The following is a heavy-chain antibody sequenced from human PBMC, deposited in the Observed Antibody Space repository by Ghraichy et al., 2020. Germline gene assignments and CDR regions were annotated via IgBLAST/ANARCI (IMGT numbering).Heavy chain of an antibody. V-gene: IGHV4-34*01. CDR1: GGSFSGYY. J-gene: IGHJ5*02. CDR2: INHSGST. CDR3: ARGSWFDP. Sequence: SQTLSLTCAVYGGSFSGYYWSWIRQPPGKGLEWIGEINHSGSTNYNPSLKSRVTISVDTSKNQFSLKLSSVTAADTAVYYCARGSWFDPWGQGTLVTVSS.